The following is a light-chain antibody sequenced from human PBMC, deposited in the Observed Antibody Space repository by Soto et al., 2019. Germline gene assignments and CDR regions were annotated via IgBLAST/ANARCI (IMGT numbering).Light chain of an antibody. J-gene: IGLJ2*01. Sequence: QSALTQPASVSGSPGQSITISCTGTSGDIGAYDYVSWYQQHPDTAPRLIIFEVTNRPSGVSDRFSGAKSGNTASLTISGLQVEDEAHYYCSSYIDRNKMVFCGGTKVTVL. CDR3: SSYIDRNKMV. V-gene: IGLV2-14*03. CDR1: SGDIGAYDY. CDR2: EVT.